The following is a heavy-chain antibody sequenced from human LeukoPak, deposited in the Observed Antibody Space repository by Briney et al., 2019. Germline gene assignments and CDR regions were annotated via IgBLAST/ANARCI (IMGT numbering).Heavy chain of an antibody. CDR3: ARLGYCRDGYCYSVDC. V-gene: IGHV5-51*01. CDR2: IYPGDSDT. Sequence: GESLKISCKASGYSFASYSIGWVRQMPGKGLEWMGIIYPGDSDTRYSPSFQGQVTISADKSISTAYLQWSSLEASDTAMYYCARLGYCRDGYCYSVDCWGQGTLVTVSS. CDR1: GYSFASYS. J-gene: IGHJ4*02. D-gene: IGHD2-15*01.